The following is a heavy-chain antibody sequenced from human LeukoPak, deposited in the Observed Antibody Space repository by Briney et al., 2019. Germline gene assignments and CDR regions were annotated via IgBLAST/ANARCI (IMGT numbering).Heavy chain of an antibody. J-gene: IGHJ3*02. Sequence: GGSLRLSCGASGFTFNSHWMHWVRQAPGKGLVWVSRINREGNDTIYADSVKGRFTISRDNAKNTLYLQMTSLRAEDTALYYCARFSGEGVDIWGQGTMVTVSS. CDR1: GFTFNSHW. V-gene: IGHV3-74*01. CDR2: INREGNDT. CDR3: ARFSGEGVDI. D-gene: IGHD3-10*01.